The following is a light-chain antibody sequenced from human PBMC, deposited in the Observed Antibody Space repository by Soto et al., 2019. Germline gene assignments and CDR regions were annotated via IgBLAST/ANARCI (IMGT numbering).Light chain of an antibody. CDR2: GAS. CDR3: QKYGSSPYT. CDR1: QSVSRSY. Sequence: EIVLTQSPGTLSLSPGERATLSCRASQSVSRSYLAWYQQKPGQAPRLLIYGASSRATGIPDRFSGSGSGTDFTLTISRLEPEDFEVYYCQKYGSSPYTFGQGTKLEIK. J-gene: IGKJ2*01. V-gene: IGKV3-20*01.